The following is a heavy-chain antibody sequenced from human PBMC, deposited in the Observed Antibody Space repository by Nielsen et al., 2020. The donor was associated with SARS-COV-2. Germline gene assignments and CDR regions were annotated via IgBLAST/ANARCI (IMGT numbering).Heavy chain of an antibody. CDR3: ARLGTAAGLDY. CDR2: ISSSSSYI. CDR1: VFTFSSYS. D-gene: IGHD6-13*01. J-gene: IGHJ4*02. Sequence: ESLKISCAASVFTFSSYSMNWVRQAPGKGLEWVSSISSSSSYIYYADSVKGRFTISRDNAKNSLYLQMNSLRAEDTAVYYCARLGTAAGLDYWGQGTLVTVSS. V-gene: IGHV3-21*01.